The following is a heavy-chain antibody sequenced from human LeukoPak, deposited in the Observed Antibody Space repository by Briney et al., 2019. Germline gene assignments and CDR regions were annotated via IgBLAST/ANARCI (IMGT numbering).Heavy chain of an antibody. V-gene: IGHV4-59*01. D-gene: IGHD3-10*01. Sequence: PSEALSLTCTVSGGSISSYYWSWIRQPPGKGLEWIGYIYYSGSTNYNPSLKSRVTISVDTSKNQFSLKLSSVTAADTAVYYCARVYGSGSSLFDYWGQGTLVTVSS. CDR1: GGSISSYY. J-gene: IGHJ4*02. CDR2: IYYSGST. CDR3: ARVYGSGSSLFDY.